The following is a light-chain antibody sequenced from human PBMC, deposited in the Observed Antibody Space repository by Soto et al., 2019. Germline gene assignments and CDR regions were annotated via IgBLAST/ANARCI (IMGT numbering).Light chain of an antibody. CDR1: QSVSSY. CDR2: GAS. Sequence: ETVMTQSPATLSVSPGERATLSCRASQSVSSYLAWYQQKPGQAPRLLIYGASSRATGIPDRFSGSGSGTDFTLTISRLEPEDFAVYYCQQYGSSLFTFGPGTKVDIK. CDR3: QQYGSSLFT. V-gene: IGKV3-20*01. J-gene: IGKJ3*01.